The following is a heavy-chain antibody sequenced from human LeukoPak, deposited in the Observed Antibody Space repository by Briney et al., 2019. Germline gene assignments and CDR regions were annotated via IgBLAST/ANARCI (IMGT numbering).Heavy chain of an antibody. D-gene: IGHD3-22*01. V-gene: IGHV3-64*01. CDR1: GFTFSSYA. CDR3: ARVSSGYFDE. CDR2: ISSNGGST. Sequence: GGSLRLSCAASGFTFSSYAMHWVRQAPGKGLEYVSAISSNGGSTYYANSVKGRFTISRDNSKNTLHLQMGSLRAEDMAVYYCARVSSGYFDEGSEASLVSVSS. J-gene: IGHJ4*02.